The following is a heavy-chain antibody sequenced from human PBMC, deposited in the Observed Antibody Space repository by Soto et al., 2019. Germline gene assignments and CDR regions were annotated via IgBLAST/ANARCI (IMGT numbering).Heavy chain of an antibody. CDR3: VRILTGYVDY. J-gene: IGHJ4*02. CDR1: GYTFTSYG. Sequence: AASVKVSCKASGYTFTSYGISWVRQAPGQGHEWMGWISAYNGNTNYAQKLQGRVTMTTDTSTSTAYMELRSLRSDDTAVYYCVRILTGYVDYWGQGTLVTVSS. D-gene: IGHD3-9*01. CDR2: ISAYNGNT. V-gene: IGHV1-18*04.